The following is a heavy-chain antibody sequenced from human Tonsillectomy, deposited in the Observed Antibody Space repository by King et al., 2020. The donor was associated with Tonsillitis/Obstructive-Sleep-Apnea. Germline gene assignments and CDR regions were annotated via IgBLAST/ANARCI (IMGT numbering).Heavy chain of an antibody. D-gene: IGHD1-26*01. Sequence: VQLVESGGGVVQPGRSLRLSCAASGFTFSSYGMHWVRQAPGKGLEWVAVISYDGSNKYYADSVKGRFTISRDNSKNTLSLQMNSLGAEDTAVYYCEKGGGAASDAFDIWGKGTMVTVSS. J-gene: IGHJ3*02. CDR1: GFTFSSYG. CDR2: ISYDGSNK. V-gene: IGHV3-30*18. CDR3: EKGGGAASDAFDI.